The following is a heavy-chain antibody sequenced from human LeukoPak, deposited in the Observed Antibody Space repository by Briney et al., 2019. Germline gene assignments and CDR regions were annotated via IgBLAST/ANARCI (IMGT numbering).Heavy chain of an antibody. V-gene: IGHV3-48*04. CDR1: GFTFSSYS. D-gene: IGHD2-21*02. Sequence: GGSLSLSCAASGFTFSSYSMNWVRQAPGKGLEWVSYISSSSSTIYYADSVKGRFTISRDNAKNSLYLQMNSLRAEDTAVYYCARDFNCGGDCYLFDYWGQGTLVTVSS. CDR2: ISSSSSTI. CDR3: ARDFNCGGDCYLFDY. J-gene: IGHJ4*02.